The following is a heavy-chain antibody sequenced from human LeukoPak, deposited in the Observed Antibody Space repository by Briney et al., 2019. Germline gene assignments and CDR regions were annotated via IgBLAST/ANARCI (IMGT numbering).Heavy chain of an antibody. V-gene: IGHV4-59*01. CDR1: GGSISSYY. CDR2: IYYSGST. D-gene: IGHD4-11*01. CDR3: AREGVTKYYFDY. J-gene: IGHJ4*02. Sequence: SETLSLTCTVSGGSISSYYWSWLRQPPGKGLEGFGYIYYSGSTDYNPTLKSRVTISVDTSKNKFSLKLSSVTAADTAVYYCAREGVTKYYFDYWGQGTLVTVSS.